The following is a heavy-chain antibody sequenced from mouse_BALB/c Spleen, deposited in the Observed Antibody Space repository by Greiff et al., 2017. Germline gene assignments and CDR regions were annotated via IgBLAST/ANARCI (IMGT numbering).Heavy chain of an antibody. Sequence: EVQLQQSGPELVKPGASVKMSCKASGYTFTSYVMHWVKQKPGQGLEWIGYINPYNDGTKYNEKFKGKATLTSDKSSSTAYMELSSLTSEDSAVYYCARLGLRHAMDYWGQGTSVTVSS. CDR3: ARLGLRHAMDY. J-gene: IGHJ4*01. D-gene: IGHD2-4*01. CDR1: GYTFTSYV. CDR2: INPYNDGT. V-gene: IGHV1-14*01.